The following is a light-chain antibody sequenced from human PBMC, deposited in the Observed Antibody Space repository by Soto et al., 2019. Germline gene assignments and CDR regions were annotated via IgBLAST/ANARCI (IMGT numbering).Light chain of an antibody. J-gene: IGKJ5*01. CDR1: QSVTSN. CDR2: GAA. V-gene: IGKV3-15*01. Sequence: ETVMTQSPATLSVSPGERATLSCRASQSVTSNLNWYQQKPGQPPRLLIYGAAARVAGIPTRFSGSGSGTEFTLTISSLESEDFAVYYCQQYNNWPPTFGPGTRLDI. CDR3: QQYNNWPPT.